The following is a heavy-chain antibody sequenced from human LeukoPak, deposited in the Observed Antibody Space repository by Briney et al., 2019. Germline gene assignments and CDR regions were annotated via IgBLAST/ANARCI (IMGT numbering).Heavy chain of an antibody. J-gene: IGHJ1*01. V-gene: IGHV4-59*08. CDR2: IYYSGST. Sequence: SETLSLTCTVSGGSISSYYWSWIRQPPGKGLEWIGYIYYSGSTNYNPSLKSRVTMSVDTSKDQFSLKLNSVNAADTAMYYCARHRSPLESFHHWGQGTLVTVSS. CDR1: GGSISSYY. CDR3: ARHRSPLESFHH. D-gene: IGHD3-3*01.